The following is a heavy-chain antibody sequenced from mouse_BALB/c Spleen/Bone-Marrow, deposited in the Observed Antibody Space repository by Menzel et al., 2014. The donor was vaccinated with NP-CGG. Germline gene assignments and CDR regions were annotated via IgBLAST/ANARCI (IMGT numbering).Heavy chain of an antibody. Sequence: VQLQQPGAELVKPGASVKLSCTASGFNIKDTYMHWVKQRPEQGQEWIGRIDPANGNTKYDPKFQGKATITADTSSNTAYLQLSSLTSEDTAVYYCASYYYGSSSFAYWGQGTLVTVSA. J-gene: IGHJ3*01. CDR1: GFNIKDTY. V-gene: IGHV14-3*02. CDR2: IDPANGNT. CDR3: ASYYYGSSSFAY. D-gene: IGHD1-1*01.